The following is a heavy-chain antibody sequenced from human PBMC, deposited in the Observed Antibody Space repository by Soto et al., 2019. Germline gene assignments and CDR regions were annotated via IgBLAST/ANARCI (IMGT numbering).Heavy chain of an antibody. CDR1: GGSLSGNY. Sequence: SETLSLTCAVYGGSLSGNYWGWIRQPPGKGLEWIGETHHSGGTAYNPSLKSRVTISVDTSRNQFSLKLNSVTAADTAVYYCARTTAAIHLNYWSQGTLVTVSS. D-gene: IGHD2-21*02. J-gene: IGHJ4*02. CDR2: THHSGGT. V-gene: IGHV4-34*01. CDR3: ARTTAAIHLNY.